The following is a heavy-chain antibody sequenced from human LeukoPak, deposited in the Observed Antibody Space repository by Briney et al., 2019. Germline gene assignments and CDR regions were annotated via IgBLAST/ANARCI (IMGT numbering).Heavy chain of an antibody. CDR3: AKDRTGTTTSFDY. CDR2: IKQDGSEK. J-gene: IGHJ4*02. V-gene: IGHV3-7*01. D-gene: IGHD1-14*01. Sequence: GGSLRLSCAASGFTFSSYWMSWVRQAPGKGLEWVANIKQDGSEKYYVDSVKGRFTISRDNAKNSLYLQMNSLRAEDTAVYYCAKDRTGTTTSFDYWGQGTLVTVSS. CDR1: GFTFSSYW.